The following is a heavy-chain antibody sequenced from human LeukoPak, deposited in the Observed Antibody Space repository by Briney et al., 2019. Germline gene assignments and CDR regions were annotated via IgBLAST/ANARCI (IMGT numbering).Heavy chain of an antibody. V-gene: IGHV3-30*03. CDR1: GFIFSSYG. J-gene: IGHJ4*02. CDR2: ISFDGSNE. CDR3: ARDRAPYSSGWSGFNY. D-gene: IGHD6-19*01. Sequence: GGSLRLSCAASGFIFSSYGMHRVRQAPGKGLDWVVVISFDGSNEYYADSVKGRFTISRDNSKDTVFLQMNSLRPEDTAVYYCARDRAPYSSGWSGFNYWGQGALVSVSS.